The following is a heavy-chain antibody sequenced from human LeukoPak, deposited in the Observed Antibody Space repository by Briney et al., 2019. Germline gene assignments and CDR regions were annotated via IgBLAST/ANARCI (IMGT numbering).Heavy chain of an antibody. V-gene: IGHV1-24*01. CDR3: ARVGRFLEWSTSYYFDY. CDR2: FDPEDGET. J-gene: IGHJ4*02. D-gene: IGHD3-3*01. Sequence: ASVKVSCKVSGYTLTELSMHWVRQAPGKGLEWMGGFDPEDGETIYAQKFQGRVTITTDESTSTAYMELSSLRSEDTAVYYCARVGRFLEWSTSYYFDYWGQGTLVTVSS. CDR1: GYTLTELS.